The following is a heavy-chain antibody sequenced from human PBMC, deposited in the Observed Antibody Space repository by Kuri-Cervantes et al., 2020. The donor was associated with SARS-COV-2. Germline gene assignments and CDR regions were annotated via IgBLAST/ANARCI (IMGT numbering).Heavy chain of an antibody. CDR1: GYSISSGYY. Sequence: SETLSLTCAVSGYSISSGYYRGWIRQPPGKGLEWIGSIYHSGSTYYNPSLKSRVTISVDTSKNQFSLKLSSVTAADTAVYYCARAREQMVRGVIITLFNWFDPWGQGTLVTVSS. V-gene: IGHV4-38-2*01. D-gene: IGHD3-10*01. CDR3: ARAREQMVRGVIITLFNWFDP. J-gene: IGHJ5*02. CDR2: IYHSGST.